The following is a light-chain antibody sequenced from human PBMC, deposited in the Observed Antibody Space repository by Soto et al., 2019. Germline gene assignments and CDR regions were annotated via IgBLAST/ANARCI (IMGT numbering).Light chain of an antibody. J-gene: IGKJ3*01. CDR3: QQYGASPFP. Sequence: EIVLTQSPGTLSLSPGEISTLSCKASESVYINSFAWYYQKPGQPPRLLIYGASTRATGIQDWFSGSGSGTDFVLSIHRLEVEASGLYYCQQYGASPFPFGPGTRVDIK. V-gene: IGKV3-20*01. CDR2: GAS. CDR1: ESVYINS.